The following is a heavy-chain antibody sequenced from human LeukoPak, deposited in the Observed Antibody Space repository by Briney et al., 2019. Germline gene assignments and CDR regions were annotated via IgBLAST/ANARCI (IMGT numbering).Heavy chain of an antibody. CDR2: IKQDGSEK. J-gene: IGHJ4*02. D-gene: IGHD3-10*01. CDR1: GFTFSSNW. CDR3: ARVGRLLWFGELVPH. Sequence: GGSLRLSCAVSGFTFSSNWMSWVRQAPGKGLEWVANIKQDGSEKYYVDSVKGRFTISRDNAKNSLYLQMNSLRAEDTAVYYCARVGRLLWFGELVPHWGQGTLVTVSS. V-gene: IGHV3-7*01.